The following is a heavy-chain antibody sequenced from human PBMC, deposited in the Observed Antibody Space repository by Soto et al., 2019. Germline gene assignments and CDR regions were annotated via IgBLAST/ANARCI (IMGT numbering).Heavy chain of an antibody. CDR3: AKAGSWNLEY. CDR1: GYTFTGYY. V-gene: IGHV1-2*04. D-gene: IGHD1-1*01. J-gene: IGHJ4*02. Sequence: ASVKVSCKASGYTFTGYYIHWVRQAPGQGLEWMGWINPNSGGTKYAHKFQGWVAMTWDTSFSTAYMEVRSVTAADTAVYYCAKAGSWNLEYWGQGTPVTVSS. CDR2: INPNSGGT.